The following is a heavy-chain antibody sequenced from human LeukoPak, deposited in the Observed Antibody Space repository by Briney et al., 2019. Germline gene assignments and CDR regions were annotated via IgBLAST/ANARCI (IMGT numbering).Heavy chain of an antibody. D-gene: IGHD3-3*01. J-gene: IGHJ6*02. V-gene: IGHV3-48*02. CDR3: ARSGYYFPLTGYYYYGMDV. CDR2: ISSSSSTI. Sequence: GGSLGLSCAASGFTFSSYSMNWVRQAPGKGLEWVSYISSSSSTIYYADSVKGRFTISRDNAKNSLYLQMNSLRDEDTAVYYCARSGYYFPLTGYYYYGMDVWGQGTTVTVSS. CDR1: GFTFSSYS.